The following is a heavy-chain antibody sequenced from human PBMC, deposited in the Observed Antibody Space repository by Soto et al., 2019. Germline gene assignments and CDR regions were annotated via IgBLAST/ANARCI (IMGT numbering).Heavy chain of an antibody. Sequence: SETLSLTCTVSGGSISSYYWSWIRQPPGKGLEWIGYIYYSGSTNYNPSLKSRVTISVDTPKNQFSLKLSSVTAADTAVYYCARRLAAAGIFDPWGQGTLVTVSS. CDR1: GGSISSYY. J-gene: IGHJ5*02. V-gene: IGHV4-59*08. CDR2: IYYSGST. CDR3: ARRLAAAGIFDP. D-gene: IGHD6-13*01.